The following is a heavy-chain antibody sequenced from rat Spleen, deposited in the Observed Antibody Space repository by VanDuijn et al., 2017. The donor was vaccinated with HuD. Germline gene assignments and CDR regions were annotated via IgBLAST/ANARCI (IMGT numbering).Heavy chain of an antibody. D-gene: IGHD4-5*01. CDR3: ARHGRGKISYYYVLDA. Sequence: EVQLVESGGGLVQPGRSLKLSCVTSGFTFNEYWMTWIRQAPGQGLEWVASITNASGGTHYPDSVKGRFTVSRDTAQNILYLQMNSLRSEDTATYYCARHGRGKISYYYVLDAWGQGASVTVSS. CDR2: ITNASGGT. V-gene: IGHV5-31*01. J-gene: IGHJ4*01. CDR1: GFTFNEYW.